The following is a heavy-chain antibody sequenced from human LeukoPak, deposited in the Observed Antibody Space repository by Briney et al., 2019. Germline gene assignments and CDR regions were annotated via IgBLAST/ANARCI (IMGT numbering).Heavy chain of an antibody. D-gene: IGHD3-9*01. CDR2: ISSSGSTI. Sequence: GGSLRLSCAASGFTFSDYYMSWIRQAPGKGLEWVSYISSSGSTIYYADSVKGRFTISRDNAKNSLYLQMNSLRAEDTAVYYCAKAAWDGFFDWLLPFDYWGQGTLVTVSS. CDR1: GFTFSDYY. CDR3: AKAAWDGFFDWLLPFDY. J-gene: IGHJ4*02. V-gene: IGHV3-11*01.